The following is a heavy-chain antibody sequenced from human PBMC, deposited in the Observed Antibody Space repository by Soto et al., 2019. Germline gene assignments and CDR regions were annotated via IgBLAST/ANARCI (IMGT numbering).Heavy chain of an antibody. CDR3: ARDHLPVASPTRNWFDP. D-gene: IGHD6-19*01. Sequence: ASVKVSFKASGYTFTSYGITWVRQAPGQGLEWMGWISTYNGNTYYAQNLQGRLTMTTDTSTSTAHMELRSLRSDDTAVYYCARDHLPVASPTRNWFDPWGQGTLVTVSS. J-gene: IGHJ5*02. CDR1: GYTFTSYG. CDR2: ISTYNGNT. V-gene: IGHV1-18*01.